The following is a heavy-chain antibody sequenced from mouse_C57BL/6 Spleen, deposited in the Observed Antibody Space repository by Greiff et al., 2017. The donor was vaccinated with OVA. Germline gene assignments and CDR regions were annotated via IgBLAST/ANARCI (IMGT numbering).Heavy chain of an antibody. CDR2: IDPETGGT. D-gene: IGHD3-1*01. CDR3: TRSGTGPYWYFDV. J-gene: IGHJ1*03. V-gene: IGHV1-15*01. CDR1: GYTFTDYE. Sequence: QVQLKQSGAELVRPGASVTLSCKASGYTFTDYEMHWVKQTPVHGLEWIGAIDPETGGTAYNQKFKGKAILTADKSSSTAYMELRSLTSEDSAVYYCTRSGTGPYWYFDVWGTGTTVTVSS.